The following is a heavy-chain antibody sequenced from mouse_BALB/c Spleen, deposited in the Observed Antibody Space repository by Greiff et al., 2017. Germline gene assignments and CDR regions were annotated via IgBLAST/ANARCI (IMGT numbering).Heavy chain of an antibody. V-gene: IGHV5-12-1*01. J-gene: IGHJ3*01. CDR2: ISSGGGST. CDR1: GFAFSSYD. Sequence: DVMLVESGGGLVKPGGSLKLSCAASGFAFSSYDMSWVRQTPEKRLEWVAYISSGGGSTYYPDTVKGRFTISRDNAKNTLYLQMSSLKSEDTAMYYCARDRYDVGFAYWGPGTLVTVSA. CDR3: ARDRYDVGFAY. D-gene: IGHD2-14*01.